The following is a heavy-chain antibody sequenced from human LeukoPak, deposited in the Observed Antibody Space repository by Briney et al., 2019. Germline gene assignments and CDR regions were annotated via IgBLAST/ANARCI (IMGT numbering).Heavy chain of an antibody. CDR1: GFTFSTSA. V-gene: IGHV3-23*01. J-gene: IGHJ4*02. D-gene: IGHD4-11*01. CDR2: IKGGGGDP. CDR3: AKGGHDYNPFYW. Sequence: QPGGSLRLSCAASGFTFSTSAMGWVRQAPGKXXXXVSSIKGGGGDPFYADSVKGRFTISRDNSKNTLFLQLNSLRAEDTAVYYCAKGGHDYNPFYWWGQGTLVTVSS.